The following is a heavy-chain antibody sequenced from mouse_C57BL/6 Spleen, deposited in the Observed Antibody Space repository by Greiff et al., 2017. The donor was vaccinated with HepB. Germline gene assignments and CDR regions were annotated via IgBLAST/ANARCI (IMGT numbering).Heavy chain of an antibody. Sequence: EVQLVESGGGLVKPGGSLKLSCAASGFTFSSYTMSWVRQTPEKRLEWVATISGGGGNTYYPDSVKGRFTISRDNAKNTLYLQMSSLRSEDTALYYCARLLANYFDYWGQGTTLTVSS. CDR2: ISGGGGNT. CDR3: ARLLANYFDY. J-gene: IGHJ2*01. V-gene: IGHV5-9*01. CDR1: GFTFSSYT.